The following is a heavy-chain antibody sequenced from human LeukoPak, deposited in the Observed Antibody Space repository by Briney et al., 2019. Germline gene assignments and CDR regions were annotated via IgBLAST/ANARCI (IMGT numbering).Heavy chain of an antibody. Sequence: GASVKVSCKASGYTFTAYHIHWVRQAPGQGLEWTGMINPSGGSTSYAQKLEGRVTMTRDRSTSTVYTELSSLRSEDTAVYFCARSVVGVHAGYFDYWGQGTLVTVSS. CDR2: INPSGGST. D-gene: IGHD1-1*01. CDR1: GYTFTAYH. CDR3: ARSVVGVHAGYFDY. V-gene: IGHV1-46*04. J-gene: IGHJ4*02.